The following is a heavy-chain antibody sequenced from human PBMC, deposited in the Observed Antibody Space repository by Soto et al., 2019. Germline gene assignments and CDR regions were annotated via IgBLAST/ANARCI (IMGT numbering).Heavy chain of an antibody. Sequence: QPGGSLRLSCAASGFTFSTYSMNWVRQAPGKGLEWVSYVSSGSSTIYYADSVKGRFTVSRDNAKNSLYLQMNSLRAEDSAVYYCAKEGEYSSGWDNFDYWGQGTLVTVSS. CDR1: GFTFSTYS. CDR3: AKEGEYSSGWDNFDY. V-gene: IGHV3-48*01. CDR2: VSSGSSTI. D-gene: IGHD6-19*01. J-gene: IGHJ4*02.